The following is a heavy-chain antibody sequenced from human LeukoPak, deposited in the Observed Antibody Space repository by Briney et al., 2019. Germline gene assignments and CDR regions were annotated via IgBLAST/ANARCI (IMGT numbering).Heavy chain of an antibody. CDR2: IWYDGSNG. Sequence: GRCQRLSCAATGFTFSRYGMSSVRQAPGKELEWVALIWYDGSNGYYADSVRGRFSISRDNSKNTLSLQMNRLRAEDTAVYYCAKAGYIYGDNYYYMDVWGKGTTVTVSS. J-gene: IGHJ6*03. D-gene: IGHD5-18*01. V-gene: IGHV3-33*06. CDR3: AKAGYIYGDNYYYMDV. CDR1: GFTFSRYG.